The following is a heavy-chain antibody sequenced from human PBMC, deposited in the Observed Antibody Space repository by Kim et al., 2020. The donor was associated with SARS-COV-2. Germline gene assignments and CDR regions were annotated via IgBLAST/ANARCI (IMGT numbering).Heavy chain of an antibody. J-gene: IGHJ4*02. V-gene: IGHV4-31*03. CDR2: IYYTGIT. CDR1: GGSMTSGGSY. CDR3: ARDRLDTALVTGIFDS. Sequence: SETLSLTCTVSGGSMTSGGSYWSWIRQHPAKGLEWIGYIYYTGITYYNPSLKSRLTMSVDTSKNQFSLRLNSVTAADTAVYYCARDRLDTALVTGIFDSWGQGTLVTLSS. D-gene: IGHD5-18*01.